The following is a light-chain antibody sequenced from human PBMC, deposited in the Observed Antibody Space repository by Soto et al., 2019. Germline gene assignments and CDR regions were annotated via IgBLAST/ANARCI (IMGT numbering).Light chain of an antibody. CDR1: SRDVGSYNY. Sequence: QSALIQPASVSASPGQSITISCTGTSRDVGSYNYVSWYQLLPGKAPKVMIYEVSKRPSGVPDRFSGSKSGNTASLTVSGLQAEDEADYYCSSYTGSNNLGFGGGTKLTVL. J-gene: IGLJ3*02. CDR2: EVS. V-gene: IGLV2-8*01. CDR3: SSYTGSNNLG.